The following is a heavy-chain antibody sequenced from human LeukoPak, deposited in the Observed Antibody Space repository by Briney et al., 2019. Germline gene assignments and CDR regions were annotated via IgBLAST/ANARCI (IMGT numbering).Heavy chain of an antibody. V-gene: IGHV4-59*01. J-gene: IGHJ5*02. Sequence: PSETLSLTCTVSGGSINSYYWSWIRQPPGKGLECIGYIHYTGSTNYNASLKSRVTISVDTSKNQFSLKLSSVTAADTAIYYCARGGYYGSGNDFRFDPWGQGTLVTVPS. CDR1: GGSINSYY. CDR3: ARGGYYGSGNDFRFDP. D-gene: IGHD3-10*01. CDR2: IHYTGST.